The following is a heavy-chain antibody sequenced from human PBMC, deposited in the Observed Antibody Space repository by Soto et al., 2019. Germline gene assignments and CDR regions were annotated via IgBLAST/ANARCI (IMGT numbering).Heavy chain of an antibody. Sequence: TRPRPCSVGGSTNSTRCGSSSWVRQSPGKELEYFAYITYSGRTFYNPSLKSRGTMSVDPRKNQCSLEVRSLSASDTAVQYCARESQVGPFTGRFDPGRQGALATVSS. V-gene: IGHV4-31*03. CDR2: ITYSGRT. CDR3: ARESQVGPFTGRFDP. CDR1: GSTNSTRCGS. D-gene: IGHD3-16*01. J-gene: IGHJ5*02.